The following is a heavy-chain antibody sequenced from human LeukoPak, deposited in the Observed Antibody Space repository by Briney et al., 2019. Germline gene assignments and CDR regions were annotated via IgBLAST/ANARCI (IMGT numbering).Heavy chain of an antibody. J-gene: IGHJ4*02. CDR2: INPNSGGT. V-gene: IGHV1-2*02. CDR1: GYTFTGYY. Sequence: APVKVSCKASGYTFTGYYMHWVRQAPVQGLEWMGWINPNSGGTNYAQKFQGRVTMTRDTSISTAYMELSRLRSDDTAVYYCASARLDSSGYYTDFDYWGQGTLVTVSS. CDR3: ASARLDSSGYYTDFDY. D-gene: IGHD3-22*01.